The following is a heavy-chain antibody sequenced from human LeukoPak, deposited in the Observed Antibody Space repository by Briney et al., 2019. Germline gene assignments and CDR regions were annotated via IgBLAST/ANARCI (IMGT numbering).Heavy chain of an antibody. V-gene: IGHV4-34*01. CDR1: GGSFSGYY. Sequence: SETLSLTCAVYGGSFSGYYWSWLRQPPGKGLEWIGEINHSGSTNYNPSLKSRSTISLDTSKNQFSLKLNSVTAADTAVYYCARAVTSLDAFNLWGQGTMVTVSS. CDR2: INHSGST. D-gene: IGHD5-18*01. CDR3: ARAVTSLDAFNL. J-gene: IGHJ3*01.